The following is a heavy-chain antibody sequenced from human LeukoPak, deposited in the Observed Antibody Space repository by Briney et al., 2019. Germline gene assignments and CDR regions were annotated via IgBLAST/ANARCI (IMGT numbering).Heavy chain of an antibody. Sequence: QPGGSLRLSCAVSGFTVTVNYMSWVRQAPGKGLEWVSIIYRSGSISYADSVKGRFIISRDSSTNTLSLQMTSLRAEDTVVYYCAADFYTSYHLGYWGQGTLVTVSS. J-gene: IGHJ4*02. D-gene: IGHD3-16*01. V-gene: IGHV3-66*01. CDR3: AADFYTSYHLGY. CDR2: IYRSGSI. CDR1: GFTVTVNY.